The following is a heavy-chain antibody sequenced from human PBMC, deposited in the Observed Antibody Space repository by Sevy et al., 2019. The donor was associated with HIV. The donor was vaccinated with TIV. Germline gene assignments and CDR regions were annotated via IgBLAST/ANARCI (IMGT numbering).Heavy chain of an antibody. D-gene: IGHD5-12*01. Sequence: SQTLSLTCAISGDSVSSSSSTWTWIRQSPSRGLEWLGRTYYRSKWYNDYAVSMKGRITINPDTSKNQFSLKLNSVTPEDTAVYYCARGYAGMDVWGQGTTVTVSS. V-gene: IGHV6-1*01. CDR3: ARGYAGMDV. J-gene: IGHJ6*02. CDR1: GDSVSSSSST. CDR2: TYYRSKWYN.